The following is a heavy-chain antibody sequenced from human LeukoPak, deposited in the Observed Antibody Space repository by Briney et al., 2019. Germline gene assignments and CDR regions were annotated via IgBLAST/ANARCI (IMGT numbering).Heavy chain of an antibody. CDR1: GGSISSSSYY. CDR2: IYYSGST. V-gene: IGHV4-39*07. D-gene: IGHD3-9*01. J-gene: IGHJ4*02. CDR3: ARGGDILTGYYYFNY. Sequence: SETLSLTCTVSGGSISSSSYYWGWIRQPPGKGLEWIGSIYYSGSTYYNPSLKSRVTISVDTSKNQFSLKLSSVTAADTAVYYCARGGDILTGYYYFNYWGQGTLVTVSS.